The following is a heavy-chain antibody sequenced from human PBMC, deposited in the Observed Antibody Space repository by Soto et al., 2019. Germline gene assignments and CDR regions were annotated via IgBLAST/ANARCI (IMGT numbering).Heavy chain of an antibody. CDR3: ARPYSGSYWGAFDI. V-gene: IGHV4-59*01. Sequence: VQLLESGGGLVQPGGSLRLSCAASGFTFSSYAMSWVRQAPGKGLEWIGYIYYSGSSNYNPSLKRRVTMSLDTSKNQFSLKLSSVTAADTAVYYCARPYSGSYWGAFDIWGQGTMVTVSS. J-gene: IGHJ3*02. CDR1: GFTFSSYA. CDR2: IYYSGSS. D-gene: IGHD1-26*01.